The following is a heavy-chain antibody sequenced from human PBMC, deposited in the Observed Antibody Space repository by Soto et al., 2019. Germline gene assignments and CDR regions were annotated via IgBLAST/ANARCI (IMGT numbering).Heavy chain of an antibody. CDR2: INHSGST. CDR3: ARDSSYDYVWGSYRHHYFDY. CDR1: GGSFSGYY. D-gene: IGHD3-16*02. V-gene: IGHV4-34*01. J-gene: IGHJ4*02. Sequence: SETLSLTCAVYGGSFSGYYWSWIRQPPGKGLEWIGEINHSGSTNYNPSLKSRVTISVDTSKNQFSLKLSSVTAADTAVYYCARDSSYDYVWGSYRHHYFDYWGQGTLVTVSS.